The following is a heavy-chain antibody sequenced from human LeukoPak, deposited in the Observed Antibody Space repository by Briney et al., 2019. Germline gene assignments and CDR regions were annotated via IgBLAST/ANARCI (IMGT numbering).Heavy chain of an antibody. CDR1: GGSISSYY. J-gene: IGHJ6*02. CDR2: IYYSGST. D-gene: IGHD4-11*01. Sequence: SETLSLTCTVSGGSISSYYWSWLRQPPGKGLEWIGYIYYSGSTNYNPSLTSRVTISVDTSKNQFSLKLSSVTAADTAVYYCARDRTTVTTQPYYYYYGMDVWGQGTTVTVSS. V-gene: IGHV4-59*01. CDR3: ARDRTTVTTQPYYYYYGMDV.